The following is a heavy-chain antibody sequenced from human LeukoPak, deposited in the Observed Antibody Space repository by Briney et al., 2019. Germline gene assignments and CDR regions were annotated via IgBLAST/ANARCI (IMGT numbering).Heavy chain of an antibody. Sequence: GGSLRLSCAASGFTFTTYWMSWVRQAPGKGLEWVANIKQDGTEKYYVDSVKGRFTISRDNAKNSLSLQMNSLRVEDTALYYCARGGISIFRVVIYMDVWGKGTTVTVSS. CDR3: ARGGISIFRVVIYMDV. J-gene: IGHJ6*03. CDR1: GFTFTTYW. CDR2: IKQDGTEK. D-gene: IGHD3-3*01. V-gene: IGHV3-7*03.